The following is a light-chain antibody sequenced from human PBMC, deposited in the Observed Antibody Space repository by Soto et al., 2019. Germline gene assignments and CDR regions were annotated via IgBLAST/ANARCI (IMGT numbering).Light chain of an antibody. J-gene: IGLJ1*01. CDR2: EVS. V-gene: IGLV2-18*02. CDR1: SSDVGSYNR. CDR3: SSFTSSTTYV. Sequence: QSALTQPPSVSGSPGQSVAVSCTGTSSDVGSYNRVSWYQQPPGTAPKLMIYEVSNRPSGVPDRFSGSKSGNTASLTISGPQAEDEADYYCSSFTSSTTYVFGTGTKLTVL.